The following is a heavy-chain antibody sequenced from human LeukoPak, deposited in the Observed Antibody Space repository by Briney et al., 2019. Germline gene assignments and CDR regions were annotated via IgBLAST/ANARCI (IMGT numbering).Heavy chain of an antibody. Sequence: GASVKVSCTASGYTFTSYYMHWVRQAPGRGLEWMGIINPSGGSTTLAQKFQGRVTVTRDTSTSTVYMELSSLRSEDTAVYYCARDGDRQSQQWLASPSVYWGQGALVTVSS. J-gene: IGHJ4*02. CDR1: GYTFTSYY. D-gene: IGHD6-19*01. V-gene: IGHV1-46*01. CDR2: INPSGGST. CDR3: ARDGDRQSQQWLASPSVY.